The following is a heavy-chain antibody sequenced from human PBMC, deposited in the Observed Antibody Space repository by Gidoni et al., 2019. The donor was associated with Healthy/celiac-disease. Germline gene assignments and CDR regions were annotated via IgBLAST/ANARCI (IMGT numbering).Heavy chain of an antibody. Sequence: EVQLVESGGGLVQPGRSLRLSCAASGFPFDDYAMHWVRQAPGKGLEWVSGISWNSGSIGYADSVKGRFTISRDNAKNSLYLKMNSLRAEDTALYYCAKGSPFYDSSGYYYPFDYWGQGTLVTVSS. CDR1: GFPFDDYA. J-gene: IGHJ4*02. CDR3: AKGSPFYDSSGYYYPFDY. CDR2: ISWNSGSI. V-gene: IGHV3-9*01. D-gene: IGHD3-22*01.